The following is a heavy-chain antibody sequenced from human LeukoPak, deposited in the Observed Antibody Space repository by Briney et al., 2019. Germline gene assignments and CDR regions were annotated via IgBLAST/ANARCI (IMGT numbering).Heavy chain of an antibody. Sequence: SVKVSCKASGGTXSSYAISWVRQAPGQGLEWMGGIIPIFGTANYAQKFQGRVTITADESTSTAYMELSSLRSEDTAVYYCARSYYYDSSGYYPFDYWGQGTLVTVSS. CDR2: IIPIFGTA. CDR1: GGTXSSYA. CDR3: ARSYYYDSSGYYPFDY. V-gene: IGHV1-69*13. J-gene: IGHJ4*02. D-gene: IGHD3-22*01.